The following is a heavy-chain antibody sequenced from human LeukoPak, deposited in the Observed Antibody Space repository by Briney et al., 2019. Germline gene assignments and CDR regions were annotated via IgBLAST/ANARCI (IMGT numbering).Heavy chain of an antibody. Sequence: ASVKVSCKASGYTFTSYDINWVRQATGQGLEWMGWMNPNSGNTGYAQKFQGRVTMTRNTSISTAYMELSSLRSEDTAVYYCARVRLGGYQHALLGHYYYGMDVWGQGTTVTVSS. J-gene: IGHJ6*02. CDR3: ARVRLGGYQHALLGHYYYGMDV. V-gene: IGHV1-8*01. D-gene: IGHD3-16*01. CDR1: GYTFTSYD. CDR2: MNPNSGNT.